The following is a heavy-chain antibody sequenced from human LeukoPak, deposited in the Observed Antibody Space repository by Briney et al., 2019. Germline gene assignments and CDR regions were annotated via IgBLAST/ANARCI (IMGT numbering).Heavy chain of an antibody. J-gene: IGHJ5*02. CDR1: GVSVSSYS. V-gene: IGHV4-59*08. CDR3: ARLGMGRLLDL. D-gene: IGHD2-21*02. CDR2: ISDSGST. Sequence: SETLSLTCSVSGVSVSSYSWSWIRQPPGKGLEYFGHISDSGSTTYNPSLKSRVSISVDTSKNQFSLKLRFATAADTAVYFWARLGMGRLLDLWGRGTLVTVSS.